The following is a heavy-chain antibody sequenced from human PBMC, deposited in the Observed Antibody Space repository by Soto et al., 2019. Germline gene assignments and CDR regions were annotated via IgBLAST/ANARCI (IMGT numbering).Heavy chain of an antibody. CDR1: GGTFRRDA. J-gene: IGHJ4*02. CDR3: ARDYTT. V-gene: IGHV1-69*01. D-gene: IGHD1-1*01. CDR2: ILPMFSTG. Sequence: QVQLVKSGAEVKKPGSSVKVSCKAAGGTFRRDAFSWVRQAPGQGLEWMGGILPMFSTGNYAQRFQDRVTITADESTSTVYMELSSLRTEDTAMYYCARDYTTWGQGTLVTVSS.